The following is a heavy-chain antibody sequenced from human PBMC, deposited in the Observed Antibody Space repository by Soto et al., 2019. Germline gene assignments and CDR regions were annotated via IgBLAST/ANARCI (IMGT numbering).Heavy chain of an antibody. Sequence: GGSLRLSCAASGFTFSSYWMSWVRQAPGKGPEWVANIKQDGSEKYYVDSVKGRFTISRDNAKNSLYLQMNSLRAEDTAVYYCARDRAHNWNYVGFDYWGQGTLVTVSS. CDR3: ARDRAHNWNYVGFDY. J-gene: IGHJ4*02. D-gene: IGHD1-7*01. V-gene: IGHV3-7*05. CDR2: IKQDGSEK. CDR1: GFTFSSYW.